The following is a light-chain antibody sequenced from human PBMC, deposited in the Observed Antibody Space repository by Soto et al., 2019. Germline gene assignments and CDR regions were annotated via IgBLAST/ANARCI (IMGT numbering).Light chain of an antibody. V-gene: IGKV3-20*01. Sequence: EIVLTQSPGTLSLSPGAGATLSCRASQSISSNFLAWYQQKRGQAPRLLIHGASNRATGIPDRFSGSGSGTDFTLTISRLEPEDFAVYFCQHYDTSRLTFGGGTKVDIK. CDR1: QSISSNF. CDR2: GAS. J-gene: IGKJ4*01. CDR3: QHYDTSRLT.